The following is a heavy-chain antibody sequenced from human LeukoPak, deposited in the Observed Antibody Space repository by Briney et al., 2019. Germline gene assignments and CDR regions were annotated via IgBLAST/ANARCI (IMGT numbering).Heavy chain of an antibody. Sequence: GGSLRLSCAASGITFSTSAMTWVRQAPGKGLEWVSSISGSGGSTYYADSVKGRFTISRDNSKNTLFLQMNSLRAEDTAVYYCAKSSYYDNSGYYYFDYWGQGTLVTVSS. CDR2: ISGSGGST. CDR3: AKSSYYDNSGYYYFDY. J-gene: IGHJ4*02. V-gene: IGHV3-23*01. D-gene: IGHD3-22*01. CDR1: GITFSTSA.